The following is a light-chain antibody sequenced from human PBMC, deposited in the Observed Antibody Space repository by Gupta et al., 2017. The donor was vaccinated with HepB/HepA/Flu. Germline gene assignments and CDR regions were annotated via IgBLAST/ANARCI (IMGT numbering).Light chain of an antibody. J-gene: IGKJ1*01. CDR1: QDIRKS. CDR2: DAS. V-gene: IGKV1-16*02. Sequence: DISMTQTPPSLSAYVGDRVTITCRGSQDIRKSLEWFQQKPGKAPKSLIYDASSLQSGVPSKFSGSGSGTDFTLTINSLQPEDFATYYCQQYRSYPPTFGQGTKVEIK. CDR3: QQYRSYPPT.